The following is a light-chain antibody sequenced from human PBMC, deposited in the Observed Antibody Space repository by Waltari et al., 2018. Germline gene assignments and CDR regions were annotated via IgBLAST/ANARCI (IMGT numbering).Light chain of an antibody. CDR1: QSVGRS. CDR3: QHYVTLPVT. Sequence: VLTPSPGTLSLSPGARPTLSCRASQSVGRSLAWYQQKPGQAPRLLIYHASNRATGIPDRFSGSGSVTDFSLTISRLEPEDFAVYYCQHYVTLPVTFGQGTKVEIK. V-gene: IGKV3-20*01. CDR2: HAS. J-gene: IGKJ1*01.